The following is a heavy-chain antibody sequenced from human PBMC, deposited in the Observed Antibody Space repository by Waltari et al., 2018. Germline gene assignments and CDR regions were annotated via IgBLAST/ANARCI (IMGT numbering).Heavy chain of an antibody. V-gene: IGHV3-48*04. CDR3: ARDERRWELLEYYFDY. D-gene: IGHD1-26*01. Sequence: EVQLVESGGGLVQPGGSLRLSCAASGFTFSSYSMNWVRQAPGKGLEWVSYISSSSSTIYYADSVKGRFTISRDNAKNSLYLQMNSLRAEDTAVYYCARDERRWELLEYYFDYWGQGTLVTVSS. CDR1: GFTFSSYS. CDR2: ISSSSSTI. J-gene: IGHJ4*02.